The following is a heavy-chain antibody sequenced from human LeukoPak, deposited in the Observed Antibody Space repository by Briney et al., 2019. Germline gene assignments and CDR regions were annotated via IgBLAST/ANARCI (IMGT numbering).Heavy chain of an antibody. CDR1: GGSINSINW. Sequence: KPSGTLSLTCAVSGGSINSINWWSWVRQPPGQGLEWIGEMYHTGGFNYNPSLKSRVTISLDKSQSQFFLRLSSVTAADTAVYYCARNPRDGHTFDYWGQGTLVTVSS. V-gene: IGHV4-4*02. J-gene: IGHJ4*02. CDR3: ARNPRDGHTFDY. CDR2: MYHTGGF.